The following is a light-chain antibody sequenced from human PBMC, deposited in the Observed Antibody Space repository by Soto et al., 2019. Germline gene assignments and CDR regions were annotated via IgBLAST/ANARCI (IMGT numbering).Light chain of an antibody. Sequence: TQSPSTLSASVGDRVTITCRASQSISDWLAWYQQKPGKAPKLLIYKASSLESGVPSRFSGSGSGTEFTLSISSLQPDDFATYYCQQYNGTFGQGTKVEIK. CDR1: QSISDW. V-gene: IGKV1-5*03. CDR2: KAS. CDR3: QQYNGT. J-gene: IGKJ1*01.